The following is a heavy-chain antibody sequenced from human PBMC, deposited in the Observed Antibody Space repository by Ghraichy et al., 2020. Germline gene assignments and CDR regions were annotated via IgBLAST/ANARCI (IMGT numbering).Heavy chain of an antibody. CDR2: IDPDGSSK. CDR3: ARLIAVPPRLRNDF. CDR1: GFTFGVDW. J-gene: IGHJ4*02. Sequence: GGSLRLSCAASGFTFGVDWMTWVRQAPGKGLEWVANIDPDGSSKYYVDSVKGRFTISRDNAKNSLFLHMSSLSAEDTALYYCARLIAVPPRLRNDFWGQGTLVTVSS. D-gene: IGHD6-19*01. V-gene: IGHV3-7*01.